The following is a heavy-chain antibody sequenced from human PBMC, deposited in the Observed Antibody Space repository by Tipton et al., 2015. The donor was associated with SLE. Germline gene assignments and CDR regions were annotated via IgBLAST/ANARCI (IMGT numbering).Heavy chain of an antibody. V-gene: IGHV4-34*01. CDR3: AGRGYSSGWDYFDH. CDR1: GGSFSGYY. Sequence: TLSLTCAVYGGSFSGYYWSWIRQPPGKGLEWIGEINHSGSTNYNPSLKSRVTISVDTAKNQYSLKVNSVTAADTAVYFCAGRGYSSGWDYFDHWGQGTLVTVSS. J-gene: IGHJ4*02. D-gene: IGHD6-19*01. CDR2: INHSGST.